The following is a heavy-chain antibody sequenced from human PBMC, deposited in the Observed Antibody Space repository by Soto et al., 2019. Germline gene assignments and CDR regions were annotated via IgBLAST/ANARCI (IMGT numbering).Heavy chain of an antibody. CDR1: GVSINSGGYY. CDR2: IYYSGNT. V-gene: IGHV4-31*03. D-gene: IGHD2-15*01. CDR3: ARGEVVEQPFDY. J-gene: IGHJ4*02. Sequence: QVQLQESGPGLVKPSQTLSLTCSVSGVSINSGGYYWSWIRQHPGKGLEWIGDIYYSGNTYYNPSLKSRVTISRDTSKNLFSLKLRSVTAADTAVYYCARGEVVEQPFDYWGQGTLVAVSS.